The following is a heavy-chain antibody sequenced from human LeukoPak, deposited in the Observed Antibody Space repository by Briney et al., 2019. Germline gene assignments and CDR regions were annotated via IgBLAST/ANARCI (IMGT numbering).Heavy chain of an antibody. CDR3: ARRGYHDSSGYDY. J-gene: IGHJ4*02. Sequence: GGSLRLSCAASGFTFSSYAMNWVRQARGKGLEWVSSISGSSSDIYYADSVKGRFNISRDNAKNSVFLQMNNLRAEDTAIYYCARRGYHDSSGYDYWGQGTLVTVSS. CDR1: GFTFSSYA. D-gene: IGHD3-22*01. CDR2: ISGSSSDI. V-gene: IGHV3-21*06.